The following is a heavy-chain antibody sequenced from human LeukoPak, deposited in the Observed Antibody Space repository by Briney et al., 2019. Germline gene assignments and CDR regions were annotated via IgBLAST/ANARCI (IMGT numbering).Heavy chain of an antibody. D-gene: IGHD2-2*01. J-gene: IGHJ3*02. V-gene: IGHV4-39*01. Sequence: SETLSLTCTVSGGSISSSSYYWGWIRQPPGKGLEWIGSIYYSGSTYYNPSLKSRVTISVDTSKNQFSLKLSSVTAADTAVYYCARHERGAGYCSSTSCAPEGAFDIWGQGTMVTVSS. CDR1: GGSISSSSYY. CDR2: IYYSGST. CDR3: ARHERGAGYCSSTSCAPEGAFDI.